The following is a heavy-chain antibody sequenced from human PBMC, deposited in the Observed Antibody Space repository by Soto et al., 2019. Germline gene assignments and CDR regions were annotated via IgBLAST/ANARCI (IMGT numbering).Heavy chain of an antibody. CDR3: ARDRSTGYYNPNFDY. CDR1: GFTFSSYS. Sequence: GGSLRLSCAASGFTFSSYSMNWVRQAPGKGLEWVSYISSSSSTIYYADSVKGRFTISRDNAKNSLYLQMNSLRAEDTAVYYCARDRSTGYYNPNFDYWGQGSLVTVSS. CDR2: ISSSSSTI. D-gene: IGHD3-9*01. V-gene: IGHV3-48*01. J-gene: IGHJ4*02.